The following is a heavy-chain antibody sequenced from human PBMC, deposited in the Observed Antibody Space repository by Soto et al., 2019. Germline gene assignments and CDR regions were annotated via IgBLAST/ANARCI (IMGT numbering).Heavy chain of an antibody. CDR3: SRGRDPHKGGRS. CDR2: IHPFGDT. D-gene: IGHD3-16*01. J-gene: IGHJ4*02. Sequence: QVQLQQWGAGLLKPSETLSLTCAVHTESFSTYYCSWTRQPPGKGLEWIGEIHPFGDTNYNPSLSNRVTISLDTSKNQFSLKLTSVTAAGTADFCSRGRDPHKGGRSWGQGTLVTVSS. CDR1: TESFSTYY. V-gene: IGHV4-34*02.